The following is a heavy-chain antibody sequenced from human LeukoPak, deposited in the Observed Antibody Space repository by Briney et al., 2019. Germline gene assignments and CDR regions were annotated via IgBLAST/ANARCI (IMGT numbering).Heavy chain of an antibody. J-gene: IGHJ4*02. CDR2: ISAYNGNT. D-gene: IGHD5-12*01. CDR1: GYTFTSYG. Sequence: ASVKVSCKASGYTFTSYGISWVRQAPGQGLEWMGWISAYNGNTNYAQKLQGRVTMTTDTSTSTAYMELRSLRSDDTAVYYCARDPEVVTTSAHDYWGQGTLVTVSS. CDR3: ARDPEVVTTSAHDY. V-gene: IGHV1-18*01.